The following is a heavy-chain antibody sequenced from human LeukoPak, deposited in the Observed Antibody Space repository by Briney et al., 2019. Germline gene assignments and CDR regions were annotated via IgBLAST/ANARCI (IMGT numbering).Heavy chain of an antibody. J-gene: IGHJ4*02. CDR2: IWYDGSNK. Sequence: GGSLRLSCAASGFTFSSYGMHWVRQVLGKGLEWVAVIWYDGSNKYYADSVKGRFTISRDNSKNTLYLQMNSLRAEDAAVYYCARDPPYYYDSSGTLDYWGQGTLVTVSS. CDR3: ARDPPYYYDSSGTLDY. V-gene: IGHV3-33*01. D-gene: IGHD3-22*01. CDR1: GFTFSSYG.